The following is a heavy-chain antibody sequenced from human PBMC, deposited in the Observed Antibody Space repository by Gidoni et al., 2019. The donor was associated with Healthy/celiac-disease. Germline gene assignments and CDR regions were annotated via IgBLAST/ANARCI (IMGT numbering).Heavy chain of an antibody. CDR3: AKVSRVLRYFDWLFAAEYDAFDI. V-gene: IGHV3-30*18. CDR2: ISYDGSNK. D-gene: IGHD3-9*01. Sequence: QVQLVESGGGVVQPGRSLRLSCAASGFTFSSYGMHWVRQAPGKGLEWVAVISYDGSNKYYADSVKGRFTISRDNSKNTLYLQMNSLRAEDTAVYYCAKVSRVLRYFDWLFAAEYDAFDIRGQGTMVTVSS. CDR1: GFTFSSYG. J-gene: IGHJ3*02.